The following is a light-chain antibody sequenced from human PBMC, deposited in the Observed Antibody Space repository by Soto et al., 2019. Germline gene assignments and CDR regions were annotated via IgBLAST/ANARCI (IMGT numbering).Light chain of an antibody. CDR2: WAS. CDR3: QHYYTIPWT. J-gene: IGKJ1*01. V-gene: IGKV4-1*01. Sequence: DIVMTQSPDSLAVSLGERATINCKSSQSVLSSSNNKNCLAWYHQKSGQPPKLLIYWASIRESGVPDRFSGSGSGTDFTLTISSLQAEDVVAYYCQHYYTIPWTFGQGTRVEIK. CDR1: QSVLSSSNNKNC.